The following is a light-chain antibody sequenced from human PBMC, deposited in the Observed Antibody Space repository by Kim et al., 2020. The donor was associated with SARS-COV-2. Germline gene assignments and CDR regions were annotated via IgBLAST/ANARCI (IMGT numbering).Light chain of an antibody. CDR3: QQSYTTPIT. J-gene: IGKJ5*01. CDR1: QSIANY. CDR2: DAS. Sequence: SVGDRVTLSGRASQSIANYLNGNEHRPPGKAPKLLLYDASNLHTGVPSRFSGSGSGTNFTLTVRGLQPEDWATYYWQQSYTTPITIGQGTRLEIK. V-gene: IGKV1-39*01.